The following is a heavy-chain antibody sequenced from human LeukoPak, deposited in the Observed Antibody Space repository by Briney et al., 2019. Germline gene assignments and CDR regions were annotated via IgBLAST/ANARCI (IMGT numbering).Heavy chain of an antibody. D-gene: IGHD2/OR15-2a*01. Sequence: GGSLRLSCAASGFTFGSYNMNWVRQAPGKGLEWVSSISSTSNYIYYADSVKGRFTISRDNAKNSLYLQMKSLRAEDTAVYYCARGKTSQNIVTRKTYNWFDPWGQGTLVTVSS. V-gene: IGHV3-21*01. CDR1: GFTFGSYN. CDR3: ARGKTSQNIVTRKTYNWFDP. J-gene: IGHJ5*02. CDR2: ISSTSNYI.